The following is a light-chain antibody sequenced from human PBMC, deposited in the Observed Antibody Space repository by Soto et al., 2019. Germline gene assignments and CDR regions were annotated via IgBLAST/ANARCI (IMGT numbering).Light chain of an antibody. V-gene: IGLV2-14*01. CDR2: DVN. Sequence: QSALTQPASVSGSPGQSINISCTGTSSDVGGYNLVSWYQQYPDKAPKLMIFDVNTRPSGVSNRFSGSKSGNTASLTISGLQAEDEADYYCSSYKSSSTLPYVFGTGTQLTVL. CDR1: SSDVGGYNL. J-gene: IGLJ1*01. CDR3: SSYKSSSTLPYV.